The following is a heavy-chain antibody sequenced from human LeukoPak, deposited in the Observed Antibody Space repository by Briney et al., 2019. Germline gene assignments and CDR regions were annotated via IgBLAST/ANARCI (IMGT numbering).Heavy chain of an antibody. J-gene: IGHJ4*02. CDR1: GFTFSSYA. Sequence: GGSLRLSCAASGFTFSSYAMNWVRQAPGKGLEWVSSISANGGETHYADSVKGRFTISRDNSKNTLYLQINNPRVEDTAVYYCAKRYYDFPLDYWGQGTLATVSS. V-gene: IGHV3-23*01. D-gene: IGHD3-3*01. CDR2: ISANGGET. CDR3: AKRYYDFPLDY.